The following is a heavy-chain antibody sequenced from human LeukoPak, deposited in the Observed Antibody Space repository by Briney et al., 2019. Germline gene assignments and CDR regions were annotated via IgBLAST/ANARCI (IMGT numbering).Heavy chain of an antibody. CDR1: GGTFSSYA. J-gene: IGHJ6*03. V-gene: IGHV1-69*01. Sequence: GASVKVSCKASGGTFSSYAISWVRQAPGQGLEWMGGIIPIFGTANYAQKFQGRVTITADESTSTAYMELSSLRSEDTAVYYCARCGAYCGGDCSLKYYYYYYMDVWGKGTTVTVSS. CDR3: ARCGAYCGGDCSLKYYYYYYMDV. D-gene: IGHD2-21*01. CDR2: IIPIFGTA.